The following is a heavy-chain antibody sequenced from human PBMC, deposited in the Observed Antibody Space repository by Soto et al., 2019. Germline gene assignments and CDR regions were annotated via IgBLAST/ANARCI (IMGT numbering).Heavy chain of an antibody. CDR3: ARRSGYVYDY. V-gene: IGHV4-39*01. CDR1: AGSISSNSYY. Sequence: QLQLQESGPGLVKPSETRSLTCTVSAGSISSNSYYWGGIRRPPGKGLEWIGSICYSGSTYYNPSRKSRVNIAVDTSKNQFSLKRSSVTAADTSVYYCARRSGYVYDYWGHGTLVTVSS. D-gene: IGHD5-12*01. J-gene: IGHJ4*01. CDR2: ICYSGST.